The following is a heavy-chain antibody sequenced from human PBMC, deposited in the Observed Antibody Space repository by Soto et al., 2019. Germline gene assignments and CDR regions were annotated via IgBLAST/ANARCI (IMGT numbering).Heavy chain of an antibody. CDR1: GFTFSSYA. D-gene: IGHD3-22*01. CDR2: ISSSGVST. Sequence: EVQLLESGGGLIQPGGSLRLSCAASGFTFSSYAMSWVRQAPGKGLGWVSAISSSGVSTFYADSVKGRFTISRDNSRNTLYLQMNSLRAEDTAIYYCAKYQPMTQPRPYFDYWGQGTLVTVSS. CDR3: AKYQPMTQPRPYFDY. V-gene: IGHV3-23*01. J-gene: IGHJ4*02.